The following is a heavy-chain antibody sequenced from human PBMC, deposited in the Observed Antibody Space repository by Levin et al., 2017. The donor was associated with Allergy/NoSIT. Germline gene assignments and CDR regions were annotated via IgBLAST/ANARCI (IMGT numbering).Heavy chain of an antibody. CDR1: GYTFTDYY. Sequence: GASVKVSCKVSGYTFTDYYMHWVQQAPGKGLEWMGLVDPEDGETIYAEKFQGRVTITADTSTDTAYMELSSLRSEDTAVYYCATREGVSGIDYWGQGTLVTVSS. V-gene: IGHV1-69-2*01. CDR3: ATREGVSGIDY. D-gene: IGHD1-14*01. J-gene: IGHJ4*02. CDR2: VDPEDGET.